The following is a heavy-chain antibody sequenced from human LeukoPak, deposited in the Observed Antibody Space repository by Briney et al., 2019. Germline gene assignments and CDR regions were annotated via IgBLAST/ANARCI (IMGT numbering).Heavy chain of an antibody. Sequence: PSETLSLTCTVSGGSISSSSYYWGWIRQPPGKGLEWIGSIYYSGSTYYNPSLKSRVTISVDTSKNQFSLKLSSVTAADTAVYYCAGDILTLPYWGQGTLVTVSS. CDR3: AGDILTLPY. CDR1: GGSISSSSYY. CDR2: IYYSGST. V-gene: IGHV4-39*01. J-gene: IGHJ4*02. D-gene: IGHD3-9*01.